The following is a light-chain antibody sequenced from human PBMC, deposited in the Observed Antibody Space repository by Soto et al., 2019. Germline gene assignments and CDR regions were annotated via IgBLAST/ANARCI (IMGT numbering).Light chain of an antibody. J-gene: IGKJ5*01. CDR3: LQNNTYSLT. CDR1: QGIRND. Sequence: DIQMTQSPSSLSASVGDRVTITCRASQGIRNDLGWYQQKPGKAPNRLIYAAFSLQSGVPTRFSGNGSGTEFNRTISSMQTEDYATYRCLQNNTYSLTFGQGTRLE. V-gene: IGKV1-17*01. CDR2: AAF.